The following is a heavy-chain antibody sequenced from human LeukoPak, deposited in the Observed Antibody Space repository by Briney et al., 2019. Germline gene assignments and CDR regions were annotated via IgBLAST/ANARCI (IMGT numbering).Heavy chain of an antibody. Sequence: SVKVSCKASGGTFSSYAISWVRQAPGQGLEWMGRIIPILGIANYAQKFQGRVTITADKSTSTAYMELSSLRSEDTAVYYCAREGDGVSDAFDIWGQGTMVTVSS. V-gene: IGHV1-69*04. D-gene: IGHD2-8*01. CDR3: AREGDGVSDAFDI. CDR1: GGTFSSYA. CDR2: IIPILGIA. J-gene: IGHJ3*02.